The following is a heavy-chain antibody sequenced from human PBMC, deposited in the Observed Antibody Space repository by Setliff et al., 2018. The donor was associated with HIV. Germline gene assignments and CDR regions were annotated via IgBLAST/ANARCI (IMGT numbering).Heavy chain of an antibody. Sequence: LSLTCAVYGASFSDYSWSWIRQPPGKGLEWIGEINHSGSTNYNPSLKTRVTISVDTSKNQFSLKLTSVTAADTAVYYCARIIMPRGGAFDIWGQGTMVTVSS. CDR2: INHSGST. CDR1: GASFSDYS. V-gene: IGHV4-34*01. CDR3: ARIIMPRGGAFDI. J-gene: IGHJ3*02. D-gene: IGHD3-10*01.